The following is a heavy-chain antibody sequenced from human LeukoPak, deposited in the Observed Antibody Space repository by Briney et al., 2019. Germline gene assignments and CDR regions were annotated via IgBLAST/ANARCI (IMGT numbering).Heavy chain of an antibody. D-gene: IGHD6-19*01. V-gene: IGHV3-13*01. CDR3: ARDTAVAAKFGNWYFDL. Sequence: AGGSLRLSCAASGFTFSRYGMHWVRQGTGKGLEWVSAIGTAGDTYYPGSVKGRFTISRENAKNSLYLQMNSLRAEDTAVYYCARDTAVAAKFGNWYFDLWGRGTLVTVSS. J-gene: IGHJ2*01. CDR1: GFTFSRYG. CDR2: IGTAGDT.